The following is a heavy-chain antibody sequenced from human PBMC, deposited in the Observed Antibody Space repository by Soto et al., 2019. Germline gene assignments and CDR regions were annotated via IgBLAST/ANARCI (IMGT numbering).Heavy chain of an antibody. D-gene: IGHD4-17*01. J-gene: IGHJ6*02. CDR1: GFTFSSYW. Sequence: GGSLRLSCAASGFTFSSYWMHWVRQAPGKGLVWVSRINSDGSSTSYADSVKGRFTISRDNAKNTLYLQMNSLRAEDTAVYYCASVRSPDYYGMDVWGQGTTVTVSS. CDR3: ASVRSPDYYGMDV. CDR2: INSDGSST. V-gene: IGHV3-74*01.